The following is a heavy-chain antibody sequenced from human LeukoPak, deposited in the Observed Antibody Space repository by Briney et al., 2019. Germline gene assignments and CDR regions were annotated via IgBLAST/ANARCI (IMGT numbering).Heavy chain of an antibody. CDR2: IYYSGST. J-gene: IGHJ4*02. D-gene: IGHD6-19*01. Sequence: SETLSLTCTVSGGSISSSSYYWGWIRQPPGKGLEWIGSIYYSGSTYYNPSLKSRVTISVDTSKNQFSLKLSSVTAADTAVYYCARGPVADYWGQGTLVTVSS. CDR1: GGSISSSSYY. CDR3: ARGPVADY. V-gene: IGHV4-39*07.